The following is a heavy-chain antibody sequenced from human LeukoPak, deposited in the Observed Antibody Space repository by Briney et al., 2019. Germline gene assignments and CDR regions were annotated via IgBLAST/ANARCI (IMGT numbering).Heavy chain of an antibody. CDR2: INSDGSST. J-gene: IGHJ4*02. CDR3: ARPSEATTYYFDY. CDR1: GFTFSSYG. D-gene: IGHD5-12*01. Sequence: GGSLRLSCAASGFTFSSYGMHWVRQAPGKGLVWVSRINSDGSSTNYADSVKGRFTISRDNAKNTLYLQMNSLRAEDTAVYYCARPSEATTYYFDYWGQGTLVTVSS. V-gene: IGHV3-74*01.